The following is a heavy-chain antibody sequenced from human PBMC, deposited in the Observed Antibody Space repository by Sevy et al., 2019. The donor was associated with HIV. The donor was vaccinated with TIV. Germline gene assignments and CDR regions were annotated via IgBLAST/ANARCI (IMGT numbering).Heavy chain of an antibody. Sequence: SETLSLTCTVSGGSITSLYWNWIRQAPGKGLEWLANIYYNGHINYNPSLKRRVTLSLDTSKNQFSLRLSSVTAADTAMYYCAGENAWGRGYSWGQGTLVTVSS. J-gene: IGHJ4*02. D-gene: IGHD1-26*01. CDR1: GGSITSLY. CDR2: IYYNGHI. V-gene: IGHV4-59*08. CDR3: AGENAWGRGYS.